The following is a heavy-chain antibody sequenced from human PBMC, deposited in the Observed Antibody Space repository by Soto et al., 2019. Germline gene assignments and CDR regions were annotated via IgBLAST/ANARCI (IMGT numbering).Heavy chain of an antibody. V-gene: IGHV1-3*01. Sequence: GASVKVSCKASGYTFTSYAMHWVRQAPGQRLEWMGWINAGNGNTKYSQKFQGRVTITRDTSASTAYMELSSLRSEDTAVYYCARLEYCSSTSCYTSWFDPWGQGTPVTVSS. CDR1: GYTFTSYA. D-gene: IGHD2-2*02. CDR2: INAGNGNT. J-gene: IGHJ5*02. CDR3: ARLEYCSSTSCYTSWFDP.